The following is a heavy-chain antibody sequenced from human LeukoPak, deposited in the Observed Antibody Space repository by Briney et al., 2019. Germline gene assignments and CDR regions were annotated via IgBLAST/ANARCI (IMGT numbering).Heavy chain of an antibody. D-gene: IGHD6-13*01. CDR3: AGVYYSSSYDYWYVDL. CDR2: FYYSGST. J-gene: IGHJ2*01. V-gene: IGHV4-61*01. Sequence: SETLSLTCTVSAGSISSGNYYWSWIRQPPGKGLEWIGYFYYSGSTNNNPSLKSRVTIAVDTSKNQFSLKLSSVTAADTAVYYCAGVYYSSSYDYWYVDLWGRGTLVTVSS. CDR1: AGSISSGNYY.